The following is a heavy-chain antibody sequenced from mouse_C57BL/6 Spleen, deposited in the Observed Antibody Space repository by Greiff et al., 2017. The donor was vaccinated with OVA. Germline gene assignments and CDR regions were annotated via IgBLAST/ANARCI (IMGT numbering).Heavy chain of an antibody. J-gene: IGHJ4*01. D-gene: IGHD1-1*01. Sequence: VKLMESGPELVKPGASVKISCKASGYAFSSSWMNWVKQRPGKGLEWIGRIYPGDGDTNYNGKFKGKATLTADKSSSTAYMQLSSLTSEDSAVYFCARDPLLRWAMDYWGQGTSVTVSS. CDR2: IYPGDGDT. CDR3: ARDPLLRWAMDY. CDR1: GYAFSSSW. V-gene: IGHV1-82*01.